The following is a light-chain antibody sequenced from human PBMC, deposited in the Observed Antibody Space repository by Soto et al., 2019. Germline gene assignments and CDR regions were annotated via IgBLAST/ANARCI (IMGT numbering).Light chain of an antibody. Sequence: DIQMTQSPSSVSASVGDRVTITCRASQDVSSWLAWYQQKPGKAPQLLIYAASSLQSGVPSRFSGSGSGTDFTLTISSLQPEDFATYYCQQANSFPPTFGGGTKVEIK. J-gene: IGKJ4*01. CDR3: QQANSFPPT. V-gene: IGKV1D-12*01. CDR2: AAS. CDR1: QDVSSW.